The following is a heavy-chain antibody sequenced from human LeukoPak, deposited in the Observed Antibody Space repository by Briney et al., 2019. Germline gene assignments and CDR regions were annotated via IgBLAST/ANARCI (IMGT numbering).Heavy chain of an antibody. CDR1: GYTFTGYY. J-gene: IGHJ3*02. D-gene: IGHD4-17*01. CDR2: INPNSGGT. V-gene: IGHV1-2*02. CDR3: ARVPVPPTVAPKKGAFEI. Sequence: ASVKVSCKASGYTFTGYYLHWVRQAPGQGLEWMGWINPNSGGTNYAQKFQGRVTMTRDTSITTAYMELSRLRSDDPAVYSCARVPVPPTVAPKKGAFEIWGQR.